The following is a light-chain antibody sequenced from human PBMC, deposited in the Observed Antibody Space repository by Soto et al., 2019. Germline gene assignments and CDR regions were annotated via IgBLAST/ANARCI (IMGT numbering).Light chain of an antibody. CDR2: WAS. J-gene: IGKJ2*01. CDR3: QQYYTTPRT. V-gene: IGKV4-1*01. Sequence: DIVMTQSPDSLAVSLGETATINCKSSRSVLYNSNNKNYFAWFQQKPGQPPRLLLYWASTRESGVPDRLSGSGSGTDFTLTISSLQAEDVAVYYCQQYYTTPRTFGQGTKLEIK. CDR1: RSVLYNSNNKNY.